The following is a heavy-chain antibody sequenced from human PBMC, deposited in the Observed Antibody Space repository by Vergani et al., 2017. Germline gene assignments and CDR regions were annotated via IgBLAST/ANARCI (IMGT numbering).Heavy chain of an antibody. Sequence: QVQLVQSGAEVKKPGASVKVSCKASGYTFTGYYMHWVRQAPGQGLEWMGWINPNSGGTNYAQKFQGRVTMTRDTSISTAYMELSRLRSDDTAVYYCARDMRPVWLTRPYGMDVWGQGTTVTVSS. CDR2: INPNSGGT. CDR1: GYTFTGYY. D-gene: IGHD6-19*01. CDR3: ARDMRPVWLTRPYGMDV. V-gene: IGHV1-2*02. J-gene: IGHJ6*02.